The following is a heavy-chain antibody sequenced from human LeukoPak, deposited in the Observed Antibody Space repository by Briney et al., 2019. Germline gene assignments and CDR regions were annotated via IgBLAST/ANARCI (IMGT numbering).Heavy chain of an antibody. CDR3: ARDEWGDAFDI. V-gene: IGHV3-21*01. CDR2: ISSSSSYI. D-gene: IGHD1-26*01. CDR1: GFTFSSYS. Sequence: GXXLRLSCAASGFTFSSYSMNWVRQAPGKGLEWVSSISSSSSYIHSADSVRGRFTISRDNAKNSLFLQMNSLRAEDTAVYYCARDEWGDAFDIWGQGTMVTVFS. J-gene: IGHJ3*02.